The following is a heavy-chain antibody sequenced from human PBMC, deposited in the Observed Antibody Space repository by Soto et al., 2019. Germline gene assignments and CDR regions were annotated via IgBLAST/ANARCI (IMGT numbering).Heavy chain of an antibody. V-gene: IGHV3-23*01. CDR2: ISGSGGNR. CDR3: ANARYYCSSWYGLDD. Sequence: EVQLLESGGGLVQPGGSLRLSCAASGFTFSSFAMSWVRQAPGKGLEWVSGISGSGGNRYYADSVKGRFTISRDNSKNTLYLQMSSLRAEDTAVFYCANARYYCSSWYGLDDWGQGTLVTVSS. CDR1: GFTFSSFA. J-gene: IGHJ4*02. D-gene: IGHD6-13*01.